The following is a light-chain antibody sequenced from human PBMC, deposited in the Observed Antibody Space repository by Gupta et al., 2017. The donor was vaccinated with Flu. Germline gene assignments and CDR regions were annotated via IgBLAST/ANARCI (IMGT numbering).Light chain of an antibody. CDR1: QSVSSY. CDR2: DAS. CDR3: QQRQYWPPIT. V-gene: IGKV3-11*01. Sequence: EVVLTQSPATLSLSPWERATLSCRTSQSVSSYLAWYQQKPGQAPRLLIYDASNRATGIPARFSGSGSGTDFTLTISSLEPEDFAVYYCQQRQYWPPITFGQGTRLEIK. J-gene: IGKJ5*01.